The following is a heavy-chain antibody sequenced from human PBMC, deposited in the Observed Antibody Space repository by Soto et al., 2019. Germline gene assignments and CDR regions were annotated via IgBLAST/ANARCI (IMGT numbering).Heavy chain of an antibody. CDR2: IYYSGST. D-gene: IGHD6-13*01. Sequence: SETLSLTCTVSGGSISSYYWSWIRQPPGKGLEWIGYIYYSGSTNYNPSLKSRVTISVDTSKNQFSLKLSSVTAADTAVYYCARLKWGSSWYRTPKYYFDYWGQGTLVTVSS. CDR3: ARLKWGSSWYRTPKYYFDY. J-gene: IGHJ4*02. CDR1: GGSISSYY. V-gene: IGHV4-59*08.